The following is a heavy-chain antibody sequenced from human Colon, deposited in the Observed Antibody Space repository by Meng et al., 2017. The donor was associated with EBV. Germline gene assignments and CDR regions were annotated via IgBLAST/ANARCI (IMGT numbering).Heavy chain of an antibody. CDR1: GGSLSGYY. CDR2: INHSGTI. D-gene: IGHD2-8*01. CDR3: ARGGGVIKGLVTWFDP. Sequence: QVQLQQWGAGLVKPSETLSLTCGVYGGSLSGYYWRWIRQTPGKGLEWIGEINHSGTINYNPSLRSRVTISVDRSNNQFSLRLSSVTAADTAVYYCARGGGVIKGLVTWFDPWGQGTLVTVSS. J-gene: IGHJ5*02. V-gene: IGHV4-34*01.